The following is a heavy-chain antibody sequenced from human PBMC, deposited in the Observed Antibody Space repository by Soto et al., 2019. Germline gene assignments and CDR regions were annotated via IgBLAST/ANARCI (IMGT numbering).Heavy chain of an antibody. J-gene: IGHJ4*02. D-gene: IGHD3-10*01. CDR2: IYHSGNT. Sequence: SETLSLTCAVSGYSISLGYYWGWIRQPPGKGLEWIGSIYHSGNTYYNPSLKSRVSISLDTSKNHFSLELTSVTAADTAVYYCARVKFAGRRGFDDWGLGTMVTVCS. V-gene: IGHV4-38-2*01. CDR3: ARVKFAGRRGFDD. CDR1: GYSISLGYY.